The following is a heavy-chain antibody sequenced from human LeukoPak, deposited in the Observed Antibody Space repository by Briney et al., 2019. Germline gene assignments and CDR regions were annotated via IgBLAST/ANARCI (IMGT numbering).Heavy chain of an antibody. D-gene: IGHD3-22*01. V-gene: IGHV4-59*01. CDR2: IYYSGST. Sequence: SETLSLTCTVSGGSITSYYWSWIRQPPGKGLEWIGYIYYSGSTNYNPSLKSRVTVSVDTSKNQFSLKLSSVTAADTAVYYCARPYYDSSGYHDAFDIWGQGTMVTVSS. CDR3: ARPYYDSSGYHDAFDI. J-gene: IGHJ3*02. CDR1: GGSITSYY.